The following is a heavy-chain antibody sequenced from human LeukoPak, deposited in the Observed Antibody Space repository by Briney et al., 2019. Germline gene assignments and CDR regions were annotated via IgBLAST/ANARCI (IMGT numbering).Heavy chain of an antibody. CDR3: ARHYCSSTSCSPFDY. D-gene: IGHD2-2*01. CDR1: GGSISSGSYY. CDR2: IYTSGST. V-gene: IGHV4-61*02. J-gene: IGHJ4*02. Sequence: SETLSLTCTVSGGSISSGSYYWSWIRQPAGKGLEWIGRIYTSGSTNYNPSLKSRVTISVDTSKNQFSLKLSSVTAADTAVYYCARHYCSSTSCSPFDYWGQGTLVTVSS.